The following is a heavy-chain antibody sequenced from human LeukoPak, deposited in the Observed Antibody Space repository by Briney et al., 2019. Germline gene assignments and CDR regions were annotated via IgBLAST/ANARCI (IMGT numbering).Heavy chain of an antibody. CDR2: ISDSGST. V-gene: IGHV4-59*11. CDR3: ARGYDSSAYYPFNY. J-gene: IGHJ4*02. D-gene: IGHD3-22*01. CDR1: GGSLSTHH. Sequence: SETLSLTCVVSGGSLSTHHWSWIRQYPGRGLEWIGYISDSGSTNYNPSLKSRVTISVDTSKNQFSLMLSSVTAADTAVYYCARGYDSSAYYPFNYWGQGTLVTVSS.